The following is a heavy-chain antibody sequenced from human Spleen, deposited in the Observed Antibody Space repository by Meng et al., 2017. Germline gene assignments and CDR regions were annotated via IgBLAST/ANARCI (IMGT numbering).Heavy chain of an antibody. CDR1: GFTFSSYP. D-gene: IGHD4-11*01. CDR2: ITGTGDT. V-gene: IGHV3-23*01. J-gene: IGHJ4*02. Sequence: GESLKISCAASGFTFSSYPMSWVRQAPGEGLEWVSAITGTGDTYYADSVKGRFTISRDNSKNTLYLQMNSLRAEDTAVYYCARGKTTFSWGPFDYWGQGTLVTVSS. CDR3: ARGKTTFSWGPFDY.